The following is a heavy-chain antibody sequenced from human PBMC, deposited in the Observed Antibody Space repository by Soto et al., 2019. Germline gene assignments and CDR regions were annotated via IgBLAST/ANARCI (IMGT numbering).Heavy chain of an antibody. V-gene: IGHV3-30-3*01. CDR1: GFTFSSYA. J-gene: IGHJ4*02. D-gene: IGHD6-13*01. CDR3: ARGNSSNSAAFGY. Sequence: QVQLVESGGGVVQPGRSLRLSCAASGFTFSSYAMHWVRQAPGKGLEWVAIISYDASNKYYADSVKGRFTISRDNSKNTLYLQMNSLRPEDTAVYYCARGNSSNSAAFGYWGQGTLVTVSS. CDR2: ISYDASNK.